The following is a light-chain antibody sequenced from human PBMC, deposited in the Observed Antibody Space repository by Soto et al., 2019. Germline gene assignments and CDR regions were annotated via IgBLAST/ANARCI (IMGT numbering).Light chain of an antibody. Sequence: EIVMTQSPATLSVSPGERATLSCRASHSVSSNLAWYQQKPGQAPRLLIYGASTRATGIPARFSGSGSGTEFTLIISSRQSEDFAVYYCQHYSNWPPWTFGQGTKVDIK. V-gene: IGKV3-15*01. CDR3: QHYSNWPPWT. CDR2: GAS. CDR1: HSVSSN. J-gene: IGKJ1*01.